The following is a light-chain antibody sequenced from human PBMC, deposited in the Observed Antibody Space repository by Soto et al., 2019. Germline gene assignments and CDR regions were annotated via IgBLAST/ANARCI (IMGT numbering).Light chain of an antibody. J-gene: IGLJ1*01. CDR1: SSNIGNNY. CDR3: GAWDGSLRLYV. Sequence: QSVLTQPPSVSADPGQTVTISCSGSSSNIGNNYVSWYQQLPGAAPKLLIYDSNKRPSGIPERFSASKSGTSATLGITGLQTGDEADYYCGAWDGSLRLYVFGTGTKLTVL. V-gene: IGLV1-51*01. CDR2: DSN.